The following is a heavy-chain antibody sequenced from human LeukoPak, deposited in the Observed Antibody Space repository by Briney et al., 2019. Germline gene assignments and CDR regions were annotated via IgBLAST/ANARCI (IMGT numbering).Heavy chain of an antibody. CDR3: ARHGGYYYDSSGYYLDY. D-gene: IGHD3-22*01. CDR2: IYPGDSDT. J-gene: IGHJ4*02. Sequence: GESLKISCKGSGYSFTSYWIGWVRQMPGKGLEWMGIIYPGDSDTRYSPSFQGQVTISADKSISTAYLQWSSLKASDTAMYYCARHGGYYYDSSGYYLDYWGQGTLVTVSS. CDR1: GYSFTSYW. V-gene: IGHV5-51*01.